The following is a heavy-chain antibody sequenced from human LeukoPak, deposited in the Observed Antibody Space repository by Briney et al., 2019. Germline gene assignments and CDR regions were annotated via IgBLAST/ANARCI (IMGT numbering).Heavy chain of an antibody. V-gene: IGHV5-51*01. D-gene: IGHD3-9*01. CDR3: ARLLTYYDILTGPLGYFDY. Sequence: NPGESLKISCKGSGYSFTSYWIGWVRQMPGKGLEWMGIIYPGDSDTRYSPSFQGQVTISADKSISTAYLQWSSLKASDTAMYYCARLLTYYDILTGPLGYFDYWGQGTLVTVSS. CDR2: IYPGDSDT. CDR1: GYSFTSYW. J-gene: IGHJ4*02.